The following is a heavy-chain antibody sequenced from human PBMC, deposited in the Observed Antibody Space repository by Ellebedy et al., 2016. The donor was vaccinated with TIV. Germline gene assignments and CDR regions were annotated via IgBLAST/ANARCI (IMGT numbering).Heavy chain of an antibody. J-gene: IGHJ4*02. V-gene: IGHV5-51*01. D-gene: IGHD5-18*01. CDR3: ARTSGYSYGWGNFNY. CDR2: IYPGDSDT. Sequence: GESLKISCTGSGSSFTSYWIAWVRQMPGKGLEWMGIIYPGDSDTRYSPSFQGQVTISADKSISTAYLQWSSLKASDTAMYYCARTSGYSYGWGNFNYWGQGTLVTVSS. CDR1: GSSFTSYW.